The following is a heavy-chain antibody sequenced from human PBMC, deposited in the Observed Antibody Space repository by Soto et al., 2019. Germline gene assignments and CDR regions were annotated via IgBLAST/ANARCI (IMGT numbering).Heavy chain of an antibody. V-gene: IGHV1-69*13. CDR3: ARGVPRGYSYGFNYYYYGMDV. D-gene: IGHD5-18*01. Sequence: GASVKVSCKASGGTFSSYAISWVRQAPGQGLEWMGGIIPIFGTANYAQKFQGRVTITADESTSTAYMELSSLRSEDTAVYYCARGVPRGYSYGFNYYYYGMDVWGQGTTVTVSS. CDR2: IIPIFGTA. J-gene: IGHJ6*02. CDR1: GGTFSSYA.